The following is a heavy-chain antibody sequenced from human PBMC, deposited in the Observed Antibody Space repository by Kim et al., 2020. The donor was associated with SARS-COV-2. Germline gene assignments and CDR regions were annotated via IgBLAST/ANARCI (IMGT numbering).Heavy chain of an antibody. V-gene: IGHV4-39*01. CDR1: GGSISSSSYY. CDR2: IYYSGST. D-gene: IGHD2-15*01. J-gene: IGHJ5*02. CDR3: ARPGVAAKRAYNWFDP. Sequence: SETLSLTCTVSGGSISSSSYYWGWIRQPPGKGLEWIGSIYYSGSTYYNPSLKSRVTISVDTSKNQFSLKLSSVTAADTAVYYCARPGVAAKRAYNWFDPWGQGTLVTVSS.